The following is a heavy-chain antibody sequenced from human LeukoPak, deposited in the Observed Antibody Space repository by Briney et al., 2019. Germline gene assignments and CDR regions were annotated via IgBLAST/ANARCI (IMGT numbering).Heavy chain of an antibody. V-gene: IGHV7-4-1*02. CDR3: ARVPFVVMGVTGNWFDP. Sequence: ASVKVSCKASGYIFTNYAINWVRQAPGQGLEWMGWINTNTGNPTYAQGFTGRFVFSLDTFVSTAYLQISSLKADDTAVYYCARVPFVVMGVTGNWFDPWGQGTLVTVSS. D-gene: IGHD2-8*01. CDR1: GYIFTNYA. J-gene: IGHJ5*02. CDR2: INTNTGNP.